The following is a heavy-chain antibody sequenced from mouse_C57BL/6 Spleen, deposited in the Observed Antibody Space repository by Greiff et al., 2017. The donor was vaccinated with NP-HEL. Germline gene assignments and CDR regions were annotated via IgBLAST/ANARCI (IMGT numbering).Heavy chain of an antibody. D-gene: IGHD1-1*01. CDR3: AREGYYGSSSYFDY. Sequence: EVKLVESGPGMVKPSQSLSLTCTVTGYSITSGYDWHWIRHFPGNKLEWMGYISYSGSTNYNPSLKSRISITHDTSKNHFFLKLNSVTTEDTATYYCAREGYYGSSSYFDYWGQGTTLTVSS. J-gene: IGHJ2*01. V-gene: IGHV3-1*01. CDR1: GYSITSGYD. CDR2: ISYSGST.